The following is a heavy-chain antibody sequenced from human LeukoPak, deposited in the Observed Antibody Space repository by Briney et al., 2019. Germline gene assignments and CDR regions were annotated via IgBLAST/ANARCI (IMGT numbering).Heavy chain of an antibody. Sequence: SETLSLTCAVSGGSLSSNYWSWIRRPPGKGLEWIGYIYYTGNTNYNPSLKSRVTISVDTSKNQFSPKLTSVSAADTAVYYCARYKFCGSDCYSFDYWGQGTLVTVSS. CDR3: ARYKFCGSDCYSFDY. CDR2: IYYTGNT. J-gene: IGHJ4*02. V-gene: IGHV4-59*01. CDR1: GGSLSSNY. D-gene: IGHD2-21*02.